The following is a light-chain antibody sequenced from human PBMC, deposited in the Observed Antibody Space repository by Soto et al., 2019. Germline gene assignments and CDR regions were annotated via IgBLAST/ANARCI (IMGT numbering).Light chain of an antibody. CDR2: RST. V-gene: IGLV1-40*01. CDR3: QSYDSSQSWNYV. Sequence: QSVLSQPPSVSGAPGQRVTISCTWSSANIGAGYDAHWFQEVPGTSPKLLIYRSTNRPSWVPARFSGSKSGTSASLAISGLRAADEADYYCQSYDSSQSWNYVFGTGTTVTVL. CDR1: SANIGAGYD. J-gene: IGLJ1*01.